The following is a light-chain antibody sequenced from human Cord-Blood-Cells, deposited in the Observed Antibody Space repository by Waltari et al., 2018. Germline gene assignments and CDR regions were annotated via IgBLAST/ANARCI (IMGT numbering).Light chain of an antibody. CDR1: QSISSY. J-gene: IGKJ2*03. CDR2: AAS. CDR3: QQSYSTPYS. Sequence: DIQMTQSPSSLSASVGDRVTITCRASQSISSYLNWYQQKPGKAPKLLIYAASSLQSGVPSSFRGSGSGTDFTLTISSLQPEDVATYYCQQSYSTPYSFGQGTKLEIK. V-gene: IGKV1-39*01.